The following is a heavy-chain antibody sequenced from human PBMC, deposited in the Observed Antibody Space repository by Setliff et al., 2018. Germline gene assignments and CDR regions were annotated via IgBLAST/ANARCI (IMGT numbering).Heavy chain of an antibody. D-gene: IGHD6-25*01. Sequence: PSETLSLTCAVSGYSINSDCFWTWIRQPAGKGLEWIGRVYKSGTTNYSPALKSRVTLSIDTSSNEFSLNLRSVTAADTAIYYCARDSHRLTTDPLFEHWGQGALVTVSS. J-gene: IGHJ4*02. V-gene: IGHV4-38-2*01. CDR2: VYKSGTT. CDR1: GYSINSDCF. CDR3: ARDSHRLTTDPLFEH.